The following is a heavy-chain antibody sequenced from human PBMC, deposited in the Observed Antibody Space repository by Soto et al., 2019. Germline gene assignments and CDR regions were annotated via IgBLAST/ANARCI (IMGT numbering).Heavy chain of an antibody. CDR2: ISAYNGNT. D-gene: IGHD2-8*01. J-gene: IGHJ6*02. Sequence: GASVKVSCKASGYTFTSYGISWVRQAPGQGLEWMGWISAYNGNTNYAQKLQGRVTMTTDTSTSTAYMELRSLRSDDTAVYYCARDRNYCTNGVCYIKFYYYYGMDVWGQGTTVTVSS. V-gene: IGHV1-18*01. CDR1: GYTFTSYG. CDR3: ARDRNYCTNGVCYIKFYYYYGMDV.